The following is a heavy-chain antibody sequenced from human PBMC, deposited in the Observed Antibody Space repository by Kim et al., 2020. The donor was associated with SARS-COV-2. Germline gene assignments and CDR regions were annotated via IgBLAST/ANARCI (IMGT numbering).Heavy chain of an antibody. V-gene: IGHV4-39*01. Sequence: SETLSLTCTVSGGSISSSSYYWGWIRQPPGKGLEWIGSIYYSGSTYYNPSLKSRVTISVDTSKNQFSLKLSSVTAADTAVYYCARHSPGTGWVDYWGQGTLVTVSS. CDR3: ARHSPGTGWVDY. J-gene: IGHJ4*02. CDR1: GGSISSSSYY. D-gene: IGHD3-10*01. CDR2: IYYSGST.